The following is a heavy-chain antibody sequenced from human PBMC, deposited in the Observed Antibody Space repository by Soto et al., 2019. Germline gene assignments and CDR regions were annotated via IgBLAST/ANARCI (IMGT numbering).Heavy chain of an antibody. CDR2: IYWDDDK. Sequence: PGPTLLTPTKPLPQPSTSLGSSSTTSGVVLGWFLHPPGKALEWLAIIYWDDDKRYSPSLKSRLTITKDTSKNQVVLTMTNMDPVDTATYYCAHSARDFWSGHMDVWGKGTTVTVSS. CDR3: AHSARDFWSGHMDV. J-gene: IGHJ6*03. V-gene: IGHV2-5*02. CDR1: GSSSTTSGVV. D-gene: IGHD3-3*01.